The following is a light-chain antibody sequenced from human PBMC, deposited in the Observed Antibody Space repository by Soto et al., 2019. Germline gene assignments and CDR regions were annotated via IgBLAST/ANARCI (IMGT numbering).Light chain of an antibody. CDR2: HAS. CDR3: QHYGSTLFA. V-gene: IGKV3-20*01. CDR1: QSISSNY. Sequence: EIVLTQSPGTLSLSPGERATLSCRASQSISSNYLAWYQQRPGQAPRLLIYHASSRATGIPDRFSGSGSGSDFTLTISRLEPEDSAVYYCQHYGSTLFAFGPGTKAEIK. J-gene: IGKJ3*01.